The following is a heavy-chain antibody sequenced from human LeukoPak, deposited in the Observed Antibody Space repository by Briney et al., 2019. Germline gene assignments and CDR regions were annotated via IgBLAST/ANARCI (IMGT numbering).Heavy chain of an antibody. V-gene: IGHV3-30-3*01. J-gene: IGHJ3*02. Sequence: GGSLRLSCAASGFTFSSYAMHWVRQAPGKGLEWVAVISYDGSNKYYADSVKGRFTISRDNSKNTLYLQMNSLRAEDTAVYYCARGGSDYYGSGKDAFDIWGQGTMVTVSS. CDR3: ARGGSDYYGSGKDAFDI. D-gene: IGHD3-10*01. CDR1: GFTFSSYA. CDR2: ISYDGSNK.